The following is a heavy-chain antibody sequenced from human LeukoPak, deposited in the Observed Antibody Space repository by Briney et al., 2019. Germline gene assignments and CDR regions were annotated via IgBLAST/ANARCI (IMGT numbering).Heavy chain of an antibody. CDR3: ARVKGREGSTVIIDY. CDR2: ISHSGSV. Sequence: PSETLSLTCTVSGGSVSNYYWSWIRQSPGKGLGWIGYISHSGSVNYNPSLKSRVTMSVDTSKNQFSLKLSSVTAADTAVYYCARVKGREGSTVIIDYWGQGTLVTVSS. D-gene: IGHD3-10*01. V-gene: IGHV4-59*02. J-gene: IGHJ4*02. CDR1: GGSVSNYY.